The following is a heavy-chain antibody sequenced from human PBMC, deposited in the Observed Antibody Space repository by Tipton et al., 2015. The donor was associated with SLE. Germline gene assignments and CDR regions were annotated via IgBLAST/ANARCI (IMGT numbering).Heavy chain of an antibody. J-gene: IGHJ4*02. CDR1: GGSISSSNNY. CDR3: ARRRFQSASDY. CDR2: IYYSGRT. Sequence: TLSLTCTVSGGSISSSNNYWDWIRQPPGKGLEWIGTIYYSGRTDYNPSPKSRVTMSVDTSMNQFSLKLSSVTAADTAVYYCARRRFQSASDYWGQGTLVTVSA. D-gene: IGHD2-21*01. V-gene: IGHV4-39*07.